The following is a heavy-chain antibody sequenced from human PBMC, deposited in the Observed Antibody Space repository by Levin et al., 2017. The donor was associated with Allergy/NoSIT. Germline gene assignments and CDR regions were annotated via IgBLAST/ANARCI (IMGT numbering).Heavy chain of an antibody. CDR2: ISSRGSTI. D-gene: IGHD4-11*01. V-gene: IGHV3-11*01. CDR3: ARETTYAFDI. J-gene: IGHJ3*02. Sequence: PGGSLRLSCAASGFTFSDYYINWIRQAPGKGLEWLSYISSRGSTIHYADSVKGRFTISRDNAKNSLYLQMNSLRADDTAVYYCARETTYAFDIWGQGTMVTVSS. CDR1: GFTFSDYY.